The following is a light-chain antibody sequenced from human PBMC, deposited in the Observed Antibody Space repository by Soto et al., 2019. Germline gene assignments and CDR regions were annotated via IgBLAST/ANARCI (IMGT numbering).Light chain of an antibody. V-gene: IGKV3-15*01. CDR3: QQHNDWPPVT. CDR1: QSVSSN. J-gene: IGKJ1*01. CDR2: GAS. Sequence: EIVMTQSPATLSVSPGERATLSCRASQSVSSNLAWYQQKPGQAPRLLIYGASTRATGIPARFSGSGSGTEFTLTISSLQSEDFAVYYCQQHNDWPPVTFCQGTKVEIK.